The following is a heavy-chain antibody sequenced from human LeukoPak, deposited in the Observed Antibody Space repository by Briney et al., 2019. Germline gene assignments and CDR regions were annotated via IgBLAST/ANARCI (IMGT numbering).Heavy chain of an antibody. D-gene: IGHD3-22*01. CDR2: ISYDGSNK. J-gene: IGHJ4*02. V-gene: IGHV3-30*18. CDR1: GFTFSSYG. Sequence: AGGSLRLSCVASGFTFSSYGMHWVRQAPGKGLEWVAVISYDGSNKYYADSVKGRFTISRDNSKNTLYLQMNSLRAEDTAVYYCAKDYSGYYSYFDYWGQGNLVTVSS. CDR3: AKDYSGYYSYFDY.